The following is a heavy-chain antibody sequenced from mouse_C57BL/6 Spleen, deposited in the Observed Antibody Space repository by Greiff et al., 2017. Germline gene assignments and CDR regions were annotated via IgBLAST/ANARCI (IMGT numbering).Heavy chain of an antibody. Sequence: VQLQQSGPELVKPGASVKIPCKASGYTFTDYNMDWVKQSHGKSLEWIGDINPNNGGTIYNQKFKGKATLTVDKSSSTAYMELRSLTSEDTAVYYCARVHYGSSWWFAYWGQGTLVTVSA. D-gene: IGHD1-1*01. CDR2: INPNNGGT. V-gene: IGHV1-18*01. CDR3: ARVHYGSSWWFAY. CDR1: GYTFTDYN. J-gene: IGHJ3*01.